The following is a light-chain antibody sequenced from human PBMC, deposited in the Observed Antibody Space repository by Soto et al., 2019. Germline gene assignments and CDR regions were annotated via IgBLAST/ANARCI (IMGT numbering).Light chain of an antibody. CDR1: QSFSSNY. CDR2: AAS. CDR3: PQYGSSPYT. J-gene: IGKJ2*01. Sequence: EIVLTQSPGTLSLSPGERAALSCRASQSFSSNYLAWYQQKPGQAPRLLISAASSSATGIPDRFSGSGSGTDFTLTISRLEPEDFAVYYCPQYGSSPYTFGQGTKLEIK. V-gene: IGKV3-20*01.